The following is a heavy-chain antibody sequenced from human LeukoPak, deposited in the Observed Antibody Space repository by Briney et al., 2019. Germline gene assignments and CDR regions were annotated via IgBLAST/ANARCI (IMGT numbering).Heavy chain of an antibody. CDR3: ARDYKWAFDY. D-gene: IGHD1-20*01. J-gene: IGHJ4*02. Sequence: GGSLRLSCAPSGFTFTDYRMNWVRQAPGRGLEWISYIGLGSGFVSYSDCVKGRFTISRDTARNSVDLHMNSLRAEDTAVYFCARDYKWAFDYWGQGALVTVSS. CDR2: IGLGSGFV. V-gene: IGHV3-21*05. CDR1: GFTFTDYR.